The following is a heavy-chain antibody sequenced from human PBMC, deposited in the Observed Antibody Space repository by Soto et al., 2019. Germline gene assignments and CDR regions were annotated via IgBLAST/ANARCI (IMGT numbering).Heavy chain of an antibody. D-gene: IGHD6-19*01. V-gene: IGHV4-39*01. CDR1: GGSISSSSYY. J-gene: IGHJ5*02. CDR2: IYYSGST. CDR3: ARGIEQWLVIWWFDP. Sequence: SETLSLTCTVSGGSISSSSYYWGWIRQPPGKGLEWIGSIYYSGSTYYNPSLKSRVTISVDTSKNQFSLKLSSVTAADTAVYYCARGIEQWLVIWWFDPWGQGTLVTVSS.